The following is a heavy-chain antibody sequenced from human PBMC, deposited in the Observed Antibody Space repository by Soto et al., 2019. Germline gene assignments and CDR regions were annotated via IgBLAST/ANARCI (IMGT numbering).Heavy chain of an antibody. CDR2: ISWNSGSI. CDR1: GFTFDDYA. V-gene: IGHV3-9*01. D-gene: IGHD6-13*01. Sequence: GGSLRLSCAASGFTFDDYAMHWVRQAPGKGLEWVSGISWNSGSIGYADSVKGRFTISRDNAKNSLYLQMNSLRAEDTAVYYCARHPERIAQIGWFDPWGQGTLVTVSS. J-gene: IGHJ5*02. CDR3: ARHPERIAQIGWFDP.